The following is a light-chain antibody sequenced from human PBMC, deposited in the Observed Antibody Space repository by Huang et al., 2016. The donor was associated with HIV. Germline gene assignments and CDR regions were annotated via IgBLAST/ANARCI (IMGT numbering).Light chain of an antibody. CDR2: LAT. J-gene: IGKJ1*01. CDR1: QSLLHSDESNY. Sequence: TQSPPFLSVSPGEPASISCKSSQSLLHSDESNYLAWYLQRPGQSPQLVIYLATNRAPGVPARFSGRGSGTDFTLKISRVESADVGIYYCMQSLQPPWTFGQGTKVEMK. CDR3: MQSLQPPWT. V-gene: IGKV2-28*01.